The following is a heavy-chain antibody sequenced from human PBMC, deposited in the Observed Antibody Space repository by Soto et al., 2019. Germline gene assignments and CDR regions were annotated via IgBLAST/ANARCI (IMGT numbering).Heavy chain of an antibody. Sequence: EVQLVESGGGLVKPGGSLRLSCSASGFPFSSYTMYWVRQAPGKGLEWVSSITTSSSRNIFYADSLKGRFTISRGNANNILYLQMNNLRVEDTAVYYCARDDPIFGAIPRMDIWGQGTTVTVSS. CDR3: ARDDPIFGAIPRMDI. D-gene: IGHD3-3*01. CDR2: ITTSSSRNI. CDR1: GFPFSSYT. J-gene: IGHJ6*02. V-gene: IGHV3-21*02.